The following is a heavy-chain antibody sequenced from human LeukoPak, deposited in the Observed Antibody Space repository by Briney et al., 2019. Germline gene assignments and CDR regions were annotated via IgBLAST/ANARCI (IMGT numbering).Heavy chain of an antibody. CDR2: ISGSGGST. CDR1: GFTFSSYA. J-gene: IGHJ4*02. Sequence: PGGSLRLSCAASGFTFSSYAMSWVRQAPGEGLEWVSAISGSGGSTYYADSVKGRFTTSRDNSKNTLYLQMNSLRAEDTAVYYCAKDLYYYDSSGYPAFDYWGQGTLVTVSS. CDR3: AKDLYYYDSSGYPAFDY. V-gene: IGHV3-23*01. D-gene: IGHD3-22*01.